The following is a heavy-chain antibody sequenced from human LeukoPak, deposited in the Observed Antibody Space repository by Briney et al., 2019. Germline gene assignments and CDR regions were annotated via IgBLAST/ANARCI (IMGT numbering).Heavy chain of an antibody. CDR1: GFTFSDFS. D-gene: IGHD3-10*01. Sequence: GGSLRLSCTASGFTFSDFSMSWFRQAPGKGLERIGFIRKKADGATGDYAASVKGRFTISRGDSKNIAFLQMNSLKTEDTALYYCTRDHGWLSYYWGQGTLVTVSS. CDR2: IRKKADGATG. CDR3: TRDHGWLSYY. J-gene: IGHJ4*02. V-gene: IGHV3-49*03.